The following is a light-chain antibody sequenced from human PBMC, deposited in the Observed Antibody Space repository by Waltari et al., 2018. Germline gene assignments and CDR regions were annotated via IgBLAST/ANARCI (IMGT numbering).Light chain of an antibody. CDR2: DVN. V-gene: IGLV2-14*03. Sequence: QSALPQPASVSGSPGQSIAISCPGTSSDVGAYDYVPGYQQHPGKAPKLRIFDVNYRPSGVSNRFSSSKSGNTASLTISGLQPEDEADYYCSSYLSTNTEVFGGGTKVTVL. CDR1: SSDVGAYDY. CDR3: SSYLSTNTEV. J-gene: IGLJ2*01.